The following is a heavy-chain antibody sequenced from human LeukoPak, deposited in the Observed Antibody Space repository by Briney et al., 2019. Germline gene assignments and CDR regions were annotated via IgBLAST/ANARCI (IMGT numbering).Heavy chain of an antibody. V-gene: IGHV3-21*01. CDR3: ARGPALYCTSSSCLDGVD. D-gene: IGHD2-2*01. CDR1: GFTFSDYT. J-gene: IGHJ4*02. Sequence: EPGGSLRLSCAASGFTFSDYTMNWVRQAPGKGLEWVSSISSGGSYISYADSVKGRFTVSRDNAKDSLFLQMRSLRDEDTAVYYCARGPALYCTSSSCLDGVDWDQGTLVSVSS. CDR2: ISSGGSYI.